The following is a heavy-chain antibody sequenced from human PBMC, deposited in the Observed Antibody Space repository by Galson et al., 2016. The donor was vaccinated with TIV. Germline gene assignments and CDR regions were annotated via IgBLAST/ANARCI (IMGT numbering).Heavy chain of an antibody. CDR1: GGTFSSHA. D-gene: IGHD6-19*01. V-gene: IGHV1-69*06. CDR2: VIPMFGTS. J-gene: IGHJ2*01. Sequence: SVKVSCKASGGTFSSHAISWVRQAPGQGLEWVGGVIPMFGTSIYAQELQGRITIIADKSSGTAYTELRSLRSEDTALYYCAAVGGSHCEETKFYWYFDLWGRGTLVTVSS. CDR3: AAVGGSHCEETKFYWYFDL.